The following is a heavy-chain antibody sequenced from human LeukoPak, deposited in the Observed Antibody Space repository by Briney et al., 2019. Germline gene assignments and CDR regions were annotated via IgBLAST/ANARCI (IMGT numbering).Heavy chain of an antibody. D-gene: IGHD3-16*02. Sequence: GGSLRLSCAASGFTFSSYAMHWVRQAPGKGLEWVAVISYDGSNKYYADSVKGRFTISRDNSKNTLYLQMNSLRAEDTAVYYCARDRHDYVWGSYRLPGYWGQGTLVTVSS. V-gene: IGHV3-30-3*01. CDR1: GFTFSSYA. J-gene: IGHJ4*02. CDR2: ISYDGSNK. CDR3: ARDRHDYVWGSYRLPGY.